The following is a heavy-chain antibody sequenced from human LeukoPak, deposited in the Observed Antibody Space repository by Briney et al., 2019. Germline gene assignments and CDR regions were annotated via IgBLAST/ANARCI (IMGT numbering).Heavy chain of an antibody. V-gene: IGHV4-31*03. CDR2: IYYSGST. CDR1: GGSISSGGYY. Sequence: SQTLSLTCTVSGGSISSGGYYWSWIRQHPGKGLEWIGYIYYSGSTYYNPSLKSRVTIPVDTSKNQFSLKLSSVTAADTAVYYCARGYDILTETGWFDPWGQGTLVTVSS. CDR3: ARGYDILTETGWFDP. D-gene: IGHD3-9*01. J-gene: IGHJ5*02.